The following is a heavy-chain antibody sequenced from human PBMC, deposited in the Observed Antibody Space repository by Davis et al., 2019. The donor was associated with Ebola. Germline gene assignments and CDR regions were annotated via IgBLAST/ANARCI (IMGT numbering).Heavy chain of an antibody. D-gene: IGHD5-24*01. V-gene: IGHV3-9*01. CDR1: GFTFDDYA. CDR2: ISWNSGSI. J-gene: IGHJ4*02. CDR3: ARDIDPDGYNSDY. Sequence: SLKTSCAASGFTFDDYAMHWVRQAPGKGLEWVSGISWNSGSIGYADFVKGRFTISRDNAKNSLYLQMNSLRAEDTALYYWARDIDPDGYNSDYWGQGTLVTVSS.